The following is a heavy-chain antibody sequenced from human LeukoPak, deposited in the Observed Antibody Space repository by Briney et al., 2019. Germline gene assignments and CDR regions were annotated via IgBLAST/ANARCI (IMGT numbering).Heavy chain of an antibody. CDR1: GGSFSGYY. V-gene: IGHV4-34*01. CDR3: ARDLKMGYSSGRYSWGTGSSNDY. Sequence: SETLSLTWAVYGGSFSGYYWSWIRQPPGKGLEWIGEINHSGSTNYNPSLKSRVTISVDKSKNQFSLKLSSVTAADTAVYYCARDLKMGYSSGRYSWGTGSSNDYWGQGTLVTVSS. D-gene: IGHD6-19*01. CDR2: INHSGST. J-gene: IGHJ4*02.